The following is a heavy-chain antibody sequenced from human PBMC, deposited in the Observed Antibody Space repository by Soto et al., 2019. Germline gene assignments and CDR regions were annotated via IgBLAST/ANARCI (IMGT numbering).Heavy chain of an antibody. CDR1: GYTFTSYA. V-gene: IGHV1-3*01. J-gene: IGHJ4*02. CDR3: ARARSGSYDY. Sequence: QVQLVQSGAEVKKPGASVKVSCKASGYTFTSYAMHWVRQAPGQRLEWMGWINAGNGNTKYSQKLQGRVTMTTDTSTSTAYMELRSLRSDDTAVYYCARARSGSYDYWGQGTLVTVSS. D-gene: IGHD1-26*01. CDR2: INAGNGNT.